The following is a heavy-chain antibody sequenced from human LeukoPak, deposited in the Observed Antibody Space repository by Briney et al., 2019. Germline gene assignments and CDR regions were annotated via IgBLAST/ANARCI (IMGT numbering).Heavy chain of an antibody. V-gene: IGHV3-7*03. CDR1: GFTFSRYW. CDR3: ARDGSRGGDNDN. CDR2: IKQDESEK. Sequence: GGSLRLSCAASGFTFSRYWMNWVRQAPRKGLEWVAKIKQDESEKYYVDSVKGRFTISRDNAKNSLYLQMNSLRAEDTAVYYCARDGSRGGDNDNWGQGTLVTVSS. D-gene: IGHD4-17*01. J-gene: IGHJ4*02.